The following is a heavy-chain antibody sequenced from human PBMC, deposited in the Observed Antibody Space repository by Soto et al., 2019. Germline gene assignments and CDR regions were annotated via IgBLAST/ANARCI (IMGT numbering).Heavy chain of an antibody. Sequence: QVQLVQSGAEVKKPGSSVKVSCKASGGTFSSYTISWLRQAPGQGLEWMGRIIPILGIANYAQKFQGRVTITADKSTSAAYMELRSLRSADTAVYYCARFRGSYGMDVWGQGTTVTVSS. V-gene: IGHV1-69*02. J-gene: IGHJ6*02. CDR2: IIPILGIA. CDR3: ARFRGSYGMDV. CDR1: GGTFSSYT. D-gene: IGHD3-10*01.